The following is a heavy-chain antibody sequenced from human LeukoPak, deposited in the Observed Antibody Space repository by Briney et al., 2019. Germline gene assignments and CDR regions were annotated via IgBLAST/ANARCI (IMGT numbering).Heavy chain of an antibody. D-gene: IGHD6-6*01. V-gene: IGHV4-59*12. CDR2: IYYSGST. Sequence: PSETLSLTCTVSGGSISSYYWSWIRQPPGKGLEWIGYIYYSGSTNYNPSLKSRVTMSVDTSKNQFSLKLSSVTAADTAVYYCAREGSSESFFDYWGQGTLVTVSS. CDR3: AREGSSESFFDY. CDR1: GGSISSYY. J-gene: IGHJ4*02.